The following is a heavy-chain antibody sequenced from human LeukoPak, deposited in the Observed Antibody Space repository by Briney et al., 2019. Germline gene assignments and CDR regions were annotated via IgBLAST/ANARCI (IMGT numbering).Heavy chain of an antibody. CDR1: VFSVSSNY. J-gene: IGHJ4*02. CDR2: IYSGGST. V-gene: IGHV3-66*01. Sequence: GGSLRLSCAASVFSVSSNYMNWVRQAPGKGLEWVSVIYSGGSTYYSDSVKGRFSISRDNSKNTLYLQMNTLRAEDTAVYYCAREYGYYFDYWGQGTLVTVSS. D-gene: IGHD3-10*01. CDR3: AREYGYYFDY.